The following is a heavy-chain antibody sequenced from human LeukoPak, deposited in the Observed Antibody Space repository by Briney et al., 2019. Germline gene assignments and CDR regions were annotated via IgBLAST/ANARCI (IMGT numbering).Heavy chain of an antibody. D-gene: IGHD1-26*01. CDR1: GFTFSSHW. Sequence: PGGSLRLSCAAPGFTFSSHWLNWVRRAPGKGLDWVAIINQDGGSIGYGDSVKGRFTISRDNAKNSLYLQMNSLRVDDTAVYYCVRDPGGGAYDLWGQGTMVTVSS. V-gene: IGHV3-7*03. CDR3: VRDPGGGAYDL. J-gene: IGHJ3*01. CDR2: INQDGGSI.